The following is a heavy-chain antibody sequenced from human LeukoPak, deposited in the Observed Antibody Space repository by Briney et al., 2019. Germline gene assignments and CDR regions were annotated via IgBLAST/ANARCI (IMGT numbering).Heavy chain of an antibody. CDR1: GYSFTSYW. Sequence: GESLKISCKGSGYSFTSYWIGWVRQMLGKGLEWMGIIYPGDSDTRYSPSFQGQVTISADKSISTAYLQWSSLKASDTAMYYCARLTASYVWGSSAPTAFDYWGQGTLVTVSS. D-gene: IGHD3-16*01. CDR3: ARLTASYVWGSSAPTAFDY. V-gene: IGHV5-51*01. J-gene: IGHJ4*02. CDR2: IYPGDSDT.